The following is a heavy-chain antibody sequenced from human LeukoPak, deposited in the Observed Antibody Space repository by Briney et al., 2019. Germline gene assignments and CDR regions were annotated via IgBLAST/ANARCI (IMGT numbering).Heavy chain of an antibody. V-gene: IGHV4-34*01. Sequence: PSETLSLTCAVYGGSFSGYYWSWIRQPPGKGLEWIGEINHSGSTNYNPSLKSRVTISVDKSKNQFSLKLSSVTAADTAVYYCARTYLGTTAGGYYFYMDVWGKGTTVTISS. J-gene: IGHJ6*03. CDR2: INHSGST. CDR3: ARTYLGTTAGGYYFYMDV. D-gene: IGHD2/OR15-2a*01. CDR1: GGSFSGYY.